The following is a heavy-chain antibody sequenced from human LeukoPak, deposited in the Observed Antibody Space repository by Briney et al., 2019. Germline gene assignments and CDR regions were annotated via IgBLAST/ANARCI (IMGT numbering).Heavy chain of an antibody. V-gene: IGHV5-51*01. CDR3: ARQAAAGTVPYYYYYMDV. J-gene: IGHJ6*03. CDR1: GYSFTSYW. CDR2: IYPGDSDT. D-gene: IGHD6-13*01. Sequence: GESLKISCKGSGYSFTSYWIGWVRQMPGKGLEWTGIIYPGDSDTRYSPSFQGQVTISADKSISTAYLQWSSLKASDTAMYYCARQAAAGTVPYYYYYMDVWGKGTTVTVSS.